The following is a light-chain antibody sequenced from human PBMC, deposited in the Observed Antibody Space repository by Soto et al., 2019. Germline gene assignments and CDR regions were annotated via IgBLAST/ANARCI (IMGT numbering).Light chain of an antibody. V-gene: IGLV2-14*01. CDR2: DVS. CDR1: SSDVGGYNY. J-gene: IGLJ1*01. CDR3: CSYAGDTTYV. Sequence: QSVLTQPASVSGSPGQSITISCTGTSSDVGGYNYVSWYQQHPGKAPKFMIYDVSNRPSGVSNRFSGSKSGNTASLTISGLQAEDEADYYCCSYAGDTTYVFGTGTEVTV.